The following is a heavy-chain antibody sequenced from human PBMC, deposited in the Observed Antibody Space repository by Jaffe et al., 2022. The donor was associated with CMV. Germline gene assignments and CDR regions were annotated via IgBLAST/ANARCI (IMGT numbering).Heavy chain of an antibody. Sequence: EVQLVQSGAEVKKPGESLRISCKGSGYSFTSYWISWVRQMPGKGLEWMGRIDPSDSYTNYSPSFQGHVTISADKSISTAYLQWSSLKASDTAMYYCARSDIVVVVDYYYMDVWGKGTTVTVSS. CDR3: ARSDIVVVVDYYYMDV. CDR1: GYSFTSYW. D-gene: IGHD2-15*01. CDR2: IDPSDSYT. J-gene: IGHJ6*03. V-gene: IGHV5-10-1*03.